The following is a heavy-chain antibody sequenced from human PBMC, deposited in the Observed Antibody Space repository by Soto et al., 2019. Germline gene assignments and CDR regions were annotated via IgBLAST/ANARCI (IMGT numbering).Heavy chain of an antibody. CDR1: NGSVSSGTYS. V-gene: IGHV4-30-2*01. Sequence: SETLSLTCTVSNGSVSSGTYSWSWVRQPPGKGLEWIGYIYYSGTTYYTPSLKSRLTMSMDRANDHFSLNLTSVTAADTAVYFCDRGHYYYGMDVWGQGITVTVSS. J-gene: IGHJ6*02. CDR2: IYYSGTT. CDR3: DRGHYYYGMDV.